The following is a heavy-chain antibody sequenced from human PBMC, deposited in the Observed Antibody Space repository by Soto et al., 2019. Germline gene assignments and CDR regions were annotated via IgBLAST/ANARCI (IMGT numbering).Heavy chain of an antibody. CDR1: GGTFSSYA. Sequence: QVQLVQSGAEVKKPGSSVKVSCKASGGTFSSYAISWVRQAPGQGLEWMGGIIPSFGTANYAQKFQGRVTITADESTSTAYMELSSMRSEETAVYYCARRLQDYGDYDVSFDYWGQGTLVTVSS. CDR2: IIPSFGTA. CDR3: ARRLQDYGDYDVSFDY. J-gene: IGHJ4*02. D-gene: IGHD4-17*01. V-gene: IGHV1-69*01.